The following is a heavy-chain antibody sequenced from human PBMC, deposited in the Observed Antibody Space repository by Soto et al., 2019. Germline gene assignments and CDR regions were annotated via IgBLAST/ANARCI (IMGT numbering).Heavy chain of an antibody. CDR1: SFTFNNAW. D-gene: IGHD2-15*01. J-gene: IGHJ3*02. Sequence: GGSLRLSCVASSFTFNNAWMNWVRQAPEKGLEWIGLIKNKAAGGTALYATSMKGRFTVSRDNSKNTLYLQMGSLRPEDTAVYYCVREYRYCGGGSCKTWSGGFDIWGQGIMVTVSS. CDR3: VREYRYCGGGSCKTWSGGFDI. V-gene: IGHV3-15*07. CDR2: IKNKAAGGTA.